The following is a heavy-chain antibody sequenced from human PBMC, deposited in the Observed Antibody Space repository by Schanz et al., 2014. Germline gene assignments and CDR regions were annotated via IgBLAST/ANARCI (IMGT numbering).Heavy chain of an antibody. J-gene: IGHJ4*02. Sequence: QVQLVESGGGVVQPWGSLRLSCAASGFTFSSSGMHWVRQAPGKGLEWVAFIPSDESNKYYIDSVKGRFTISRDNSRETMFLQMNTLRPDDTAVYYCAKDEGYNYGYIFDYWGQGTLVTVSS. CDR3: AKDEGYNYGYIFDY. V-gene: IGHV3-30*02. CDR1: GFTFSSSG. CDR2: IPSDESNK. D-gene: IGHD5-18*01.